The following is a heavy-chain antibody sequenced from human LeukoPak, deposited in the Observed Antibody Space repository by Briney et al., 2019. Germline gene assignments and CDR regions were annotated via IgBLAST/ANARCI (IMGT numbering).Heavy chain of an antibody. CDR1: GGSISSSNW. V-gene: IGHV4-4*02. Sequence: SETLSLTCAVSGGSISSSNWWSWVRQPPGKGLEWIGEIYHSGSTNYNPSLKSRVTISVDKSKNQFSLKLSSVTAADTAVYYCARGTFYYESSGYYSFDYWGQGTLVTVSS. CDR3: ARGTFYYESSGYYSFDY. CDR2: IYHSGST. D-gene: IGHD3-22*01. J-gene: IGHJ4*02.